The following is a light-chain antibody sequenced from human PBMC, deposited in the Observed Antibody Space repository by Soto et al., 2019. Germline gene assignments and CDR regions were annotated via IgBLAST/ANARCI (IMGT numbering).Light chain of an antibody. J-gene: IGLJ3*02. Sequence: QSVLTQPPSVSGAPGQRVTISCTGSSSNIGADYDVHWYQQLPGTAPKLLIYGNTNRPSGVPDRFSASKSGTSASLAITGLQAEDEANYYCQSYDRSLSGFWVFGGGTKLTVL. CDR2: GNT. CDR1: SSNIGADYD. V-gene: IGLV1-40*01. CDR3: QSYDRSLSGFWV.